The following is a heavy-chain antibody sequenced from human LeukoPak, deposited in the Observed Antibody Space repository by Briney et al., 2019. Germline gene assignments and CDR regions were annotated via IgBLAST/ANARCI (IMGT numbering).Heavy chain of an antibody. D-gene: IGHD3-3*01. J-gene: IGHJ4*02. CDR3: ARGRSGGWSGYYVGSD. Sequence: SETLSLTCTVSGGSISSYYWGWIRQPPGKGLEWIGYIYYSGSTNYNPSLKSRVTISVDTSKNQFSLKLSSVTAADTAVYYCARGRSGGWSGYYVGSDWGQGTLVTVSS. CDR1: GGSISSYY. V-gene: IGHV4-59*01. CDR2: IYYSGST.